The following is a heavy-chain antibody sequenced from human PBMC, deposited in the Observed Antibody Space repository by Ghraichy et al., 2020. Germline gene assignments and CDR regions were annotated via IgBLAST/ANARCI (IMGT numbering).Heavy chain of an antibody. D-gene: IGHD6-13*01. CDR2: IRSKAYGGTT. J-gene: IGHJ4*02. CDR1: GFTFGDYA. Sequence: GGSLRLSCTTSGFTFGDYAMSWVRQAPGKGLEWVGFIRSKAYGGTTEYAASVKGRFTISRDDSKSIAYLQMNSLKTEDTALYYCSRLSRSWYGLHFDYWGQGTLVTVSS. V-gene: IGHV3-49*04. CDR3: SRLSRSWYGLHFDY.